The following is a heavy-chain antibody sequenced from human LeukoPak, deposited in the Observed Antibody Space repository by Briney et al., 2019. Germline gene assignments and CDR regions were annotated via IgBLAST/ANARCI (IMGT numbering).Heavy chain of an antibody. J-gene: IGHJ4*02. Sequence: PSETLSLTCTVSGGSISSYYWSWIRQPPGKELEYIGYIYYSGSTNYNPSLKSRVTISVDTSKNQFSLKLSSVTAADTAVYYCARLVVGATYFDYWGQGTLVTVSS. CDR2: IYYSGST. V-gene: IGHV4-59*08. CDR1: GGSISSYY. D-gene: IGHD1-26*01. CDR3: ARLVVGATYFDY.